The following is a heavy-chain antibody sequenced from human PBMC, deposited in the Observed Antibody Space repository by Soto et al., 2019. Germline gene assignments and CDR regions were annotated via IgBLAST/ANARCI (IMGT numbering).Heavy chain of an antibody. V-gene: IGHV3-23*01. CDR3: AKAPTEDSDFYGMDV. CDR2: ISGSGGST. Sequence: GGSLRLSCAASGFTFSSYAMSWVRQAPGKGLEWVSVISGSGGSTYYADSVKGRFTISRDNSKNTLYLQMNSLRAEDTAVYYCAKAPTEDSDFYGMDVWGQGTTVTVSS. CDR1: GFTFSSYA. D-gene: IGHD3-3*01. J-gene: IGHJ6*02.